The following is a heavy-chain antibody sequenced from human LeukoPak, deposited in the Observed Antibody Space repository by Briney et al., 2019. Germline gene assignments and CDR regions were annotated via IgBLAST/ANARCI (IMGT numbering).Heavy chain of an antibody. Sequence: SETLSLTCTVSGYSISSGYYWGWIRQSPGKGLEWIGSIYNSGSTNYNPSLKSRVTISVDTSKNQFSLKLSSVTAADTAVYYCAREPYYYDSSGYHPYYFDYWGQGTLVTVSS. CDR2: IYNSGST. CDR3: AREPYYYDSSGYHPYYFDY. J-gene: IGHJ4*02. D-gene: IGHD3-22*01. V-gene: IGHV4-38-2*02. CDR1: GYSISSGYY.